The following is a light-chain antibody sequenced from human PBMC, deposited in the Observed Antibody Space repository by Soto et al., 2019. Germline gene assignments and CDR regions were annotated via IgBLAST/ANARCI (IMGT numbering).Light chain of an antibody. Sequence: QSLLTQPPSVSGAPGQRVTISCTGSRSDIGTGYSVHWYKQLPGRAPQLLIFDDTVRASGVPDRISGSKSGNSASLAIAGLQPEDEADYYCQSYDGRLSESVIFGGGTKLTVL. CDR3: QSYDGRLSESVI. V-gene: IGLV1-40*01. J-gene: IGLJ2*01. CDR1: RSDIGTGYS. CDR2: DDT.